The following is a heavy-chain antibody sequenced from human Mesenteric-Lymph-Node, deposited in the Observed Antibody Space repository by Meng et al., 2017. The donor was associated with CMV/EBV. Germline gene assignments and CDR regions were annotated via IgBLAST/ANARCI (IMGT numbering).Heavy chain of an antibody. CDR2: ISSYSATI. D-gene: IGHD3-10*01. V-gene: IGHV3-48*04. CDR1: GFTFSIYS. Sequence: GGSLRLSCTASGFTFSIYSMNWVRQAPGKGLEWVSYISSYSATIYYADSVKGRFTISRDDAENSLYLQMNSLRAEDTAIYYCARDVTLVGRVQTFDSWGQGTLVTVSS. CDR3: ARDVTLVGRVQTFDS. J-gene: IGHJ4*02.